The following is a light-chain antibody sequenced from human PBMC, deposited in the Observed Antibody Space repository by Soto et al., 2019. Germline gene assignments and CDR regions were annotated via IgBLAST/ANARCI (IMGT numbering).Light chain of an antibody. J-gene: IGKJ1*01. CDR2: AAS. CDR1: QGISSY. Sequence: AIRMTQSPSSFSASTGDRVTITCRASQGISSYLAWYQQKPGKAPKLLIYAASTLQSGVPSRFSGSGSGTDFTLTISSLQPDDFATYYCQQYNIYPWTFGQGTKVDIK. CDR3: QQYNIYPWT. V-gene: IGKV1-8*01.